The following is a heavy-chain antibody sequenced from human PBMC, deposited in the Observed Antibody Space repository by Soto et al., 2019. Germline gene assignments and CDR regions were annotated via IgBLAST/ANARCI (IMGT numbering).Heavy chain of an antibody. D-gene: IGHD3-22*01. CDR2: ISYDGTNK. Sequence: PGGSLRLSCAVSGFTFGSFAMHWVRQAPGKGPVWVAGISYDGTNKYHADSVKGRFTISRDNFKNTLYLQMNSLRPEDTAVYYCARDPDSSGYYVFDYWGQGTLVTVSS. V-gene: IGHV3-30-3*01. J-gene: IGHJ4*02. CDR1: GFTFGSFA. CDR3: ARDPDSSGYYVFDY.